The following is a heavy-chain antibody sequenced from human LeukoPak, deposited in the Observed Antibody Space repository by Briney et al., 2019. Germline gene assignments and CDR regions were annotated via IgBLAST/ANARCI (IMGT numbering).Heavy chain of an antibody. CDR1: GFTFDDYA. Sequence: GRSLRLSCAASGFTFDDYAMHWVRQAPGKGLEWVSGISWNSGSIGYADSVKGRFTISRDNAKNSLYLQMNSLRAEDTALYYCAKDPSSIVVVPAAWGQGTLVTVSS. V-gene: IGHV3-9*01. CDR3: AKDPSSIVVVPAA. D-gene: IGHD2-2*01. J-gene: IGHJ5*02. CDR2: ISWNSGSI.